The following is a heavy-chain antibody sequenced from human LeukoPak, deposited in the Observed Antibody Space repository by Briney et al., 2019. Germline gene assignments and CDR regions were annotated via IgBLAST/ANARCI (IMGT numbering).Heavy chain of an antibody. Sequence: GGSLRLSCAASGFTFSTFAMSWVRQAPGKGLEWVSTISGSGGSTYYADSVKGRFTISRDNSKNTLYLQMNSLRAEDTAVYYCAKGFVTDSSGYYAVFAFDIWGQGTMATVSS. CDR2: ISGSGGST. V-gene: IGHV3-23*01. CDR1: GFTFSTFA. CDR3: AKGFVTDSSGYYAVFAFDI. J-gene: IGHJ3*02. D-gene: IGHD3-22*01.